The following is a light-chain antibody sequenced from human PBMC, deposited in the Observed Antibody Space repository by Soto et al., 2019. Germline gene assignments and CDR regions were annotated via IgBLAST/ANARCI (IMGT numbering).Light chain of an antibody. CDR1: QDIRTE. J-gene: IGKJ1*01. Sequence: AIQMTQSPSSLSVSVGDRVTITCRASQDIRTELGWYQQKTGKAPRLLIYGAFSLQSGVPSRFSGSGSGTDFTLTISSLQPDDFATYYCLQDFKYPRTFGQGTKVEV. CDR2: GAF. CDR3: LQDFKYPRT. V-gene: IGKV1-6*01.